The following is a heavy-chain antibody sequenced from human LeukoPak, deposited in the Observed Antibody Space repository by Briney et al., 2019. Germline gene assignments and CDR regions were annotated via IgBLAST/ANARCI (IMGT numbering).Heavy chain of an antibody. CDR2: ISGSGGST. V-gene: IGHV3-23*01. Sequence: GGSLRLSCAASGFTFSSYAMSWVRQAPGRGLEWVSAISGSGGSTYYADSVKGRFTISRDNSKNTLYLQMNSLRAEDTAVYYCAKGGGAYNWFDPWGQGTLVTVSS. CDR3: AKGGGAYNWFDP. D-gene: IGHD3-10*01. CDR1: GFTFSSYA. J-gene: IGHJ5*02.